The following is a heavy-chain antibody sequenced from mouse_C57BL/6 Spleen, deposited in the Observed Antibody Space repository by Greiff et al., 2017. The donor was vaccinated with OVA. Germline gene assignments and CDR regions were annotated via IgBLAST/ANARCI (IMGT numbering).Heavy chain of an antibody. CDR1: GYAFSSYW. Sequence: VQLQQSGAELVKPGASVKISCKASGYAFSSYWMNWVKQRPGKGLEWIGQIYPGDGDTNYNGKFKGKATLTADKSSSTAYMQRSSLTSEDSAVYFCARYDYAYAMDYWGQGTSVTVSS. V-gene: IGHV1-80*01. CDR3: ARYDYAYAMDY. CDR2: IYPGDGDT. D-gene: IGHD2-4*01. J-gene: IGHJ4*01.